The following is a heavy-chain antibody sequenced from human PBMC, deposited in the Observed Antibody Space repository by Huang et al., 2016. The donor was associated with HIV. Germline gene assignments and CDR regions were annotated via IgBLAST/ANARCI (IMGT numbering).Heavy chain of an antibody. V-gene: IGHV4-39*02. J-gene: IGHJ4*02. Sequence: QLQLQESGPGLVKPSETLSLTCTVSGGSIRSDNYYWGWIRQPPGKGLEWIGSIYYRGGTYCNPSLKRRVTITVATSKNHFSLRMRSVTAADTAVYYCARLPGSITMIRGVITDPYWGQGTLVTVSS. CDR3: ARLPGSITMIRGVITDPY. D-gene: IGHD3-10*01. CDR2: IYYRGGT. CDR1: GGSIRSDNYY.